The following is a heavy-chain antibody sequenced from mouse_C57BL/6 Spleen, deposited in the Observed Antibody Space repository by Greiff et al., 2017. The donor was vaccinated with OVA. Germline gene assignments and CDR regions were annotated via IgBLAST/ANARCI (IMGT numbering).Heavy chain of an antibody. CDR1: GYTFTNYW. J-gene: IGHJ4*01. CDR2: IYPGSGGT. D-gene: IGHD2-5*01. Sequence: QVQLQQSGAELVRPGTSVKMSCKASGYTFTNYWIGWAKQRPGHGLEWIGDIYPGSGGTNYNEKFKGKATLTADKSSSTAYMQLSSLTSEDSAVYFCARYSNYGGGAMDYWGQGTSVTVSS. CDR3: ARYSNYGGGAMDY. V-gene: IGHV1-63*01.